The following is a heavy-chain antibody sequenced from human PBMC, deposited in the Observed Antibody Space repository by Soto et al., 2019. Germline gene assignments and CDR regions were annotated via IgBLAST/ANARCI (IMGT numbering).Heavy chain of an antibody. Sequence: SETLSLTCTVSGGSISSYYWSWIRQPPGKGLEWIGYIYYSGSTNYNPSLKSRVTISVDTSKNQFSLKLSSVTAADTAVYYCARHSRYYYGSGSPYYYYMDVWGKGTTVTVSS. D-gene: IGHD3-10*01. J-gene: IGHJ6*03. CDR1: GGSISSYY. V-gene: IGHV4-59*08. CDR2: IYYSGST. CDR3: ARHSRYYYGSGSPYYYYMDV.